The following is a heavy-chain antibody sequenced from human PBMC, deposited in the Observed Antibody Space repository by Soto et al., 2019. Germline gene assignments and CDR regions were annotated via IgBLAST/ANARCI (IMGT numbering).Heavy chain of an antibody. D-gene: IGHD6-13*01. CDR3: ARDFPYLNTAAAAGGMDV. Sequence: SETLSLTCDVSGYSISSGYCWGWIRQPPGKGLEWIGSIWHSGTTYYNPSLNSRVTISVDTSRNQFSLKLNSVTAADTAVYYCARDFPYLNTAAAAGGMDVWGQGTTVTVS. CDR2: IWHSGTT. J-gene: IGHJ6*02. CDR1: GYSISSGYC. V-gene: IGHV4-38-2*02.